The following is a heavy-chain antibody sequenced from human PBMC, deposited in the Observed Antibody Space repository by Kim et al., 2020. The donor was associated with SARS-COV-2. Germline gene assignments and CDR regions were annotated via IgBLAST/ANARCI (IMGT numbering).Heavy chain of an antibody. CDR2: ISQSGST. V-gene: IGHV4-39*01. D-gene: IGHD1-20*01. J-gene: IGHJ4*02. CDR1: VGAIKTADFH. Sequence: SETLSLTCSVSVGAIKTADFHWGWIRQPPGKGLEWIGTISQSGSTYYNPSLRSRVTISVDTSKNQFSLRLTSVTASDTAVYYCARRGDNNWYNFDFWGQG. CDR3: ARRGDNNWYNFDF.